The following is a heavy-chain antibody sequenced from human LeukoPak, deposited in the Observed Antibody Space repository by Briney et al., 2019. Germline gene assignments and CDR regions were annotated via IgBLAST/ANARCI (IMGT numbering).Heavy chain of an antibody. Sequence: PGGSLRLSCAASGFTFNSYAMHWVRQAPGKGLEWVAVISSDGSNNYYADSVKGRFTISRDNSKNTLYLQVNSLGTEDTAMYYCARDRYRSGWYGDFDCWGQGTLVTVSS. D-gene: IGHD6-19*01. V-gene: IGHV3-30-3*01. CDR2: ISSDGSNN. CDR1: GFTFNSYA. CDR3: ARDRYRSGWYGDFDC. J-gene: IGHJ4*02.